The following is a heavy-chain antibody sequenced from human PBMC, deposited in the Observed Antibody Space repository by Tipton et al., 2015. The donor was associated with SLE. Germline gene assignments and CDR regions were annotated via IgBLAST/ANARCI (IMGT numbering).Heavy chain of an antibody. CDR3: ARGLFGWELPY. V-gene: IGHV4-34*01. J-gene: IGHJ4*02. Sequence: LRLSCAVYGGSFSGYYWSWIRQPPGKGLEWIGEIDHTGSTNYNPSLKSRVTISVDTSANQFSLKLSSVTAADTAVYYCARGLFGWELPYWGQGTLVTVSS. CDR1: GGSFSGYY. CDR2: IDHTGST. D-gene: IGHD1-26*01.